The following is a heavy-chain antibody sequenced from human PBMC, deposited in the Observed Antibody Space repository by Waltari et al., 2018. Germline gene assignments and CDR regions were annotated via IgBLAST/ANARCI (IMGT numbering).Heavy chain of an antibody. CDR3: AREKDYDCWSGYPPYYYYGMDV. J-gene: IGHJ6*02. CDR2: IYTSGST. D-gene: IGHD3-3*01. Sequence: QVQLQESGPGLVKPSQTLSLTCTVSGGSISSGSYYWSWIRQPAGKGLEWIGRIYTSGSTNYNPSRKSRVTISVDTSKNQFSLKLSSVTAADTAVYYWAREKDYDCWSGYPPYYYYGMDVWGQGTTVTVSS. V-gene: IGHV4-61*02. CDR1: GGSISSGSYY.